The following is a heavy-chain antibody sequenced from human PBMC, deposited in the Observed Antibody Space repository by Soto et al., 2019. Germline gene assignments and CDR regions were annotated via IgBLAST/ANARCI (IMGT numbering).Heavy chain of an antibody. D-gene: IGHD4-17*01. V-gene: IGHV4-31*03. CDR3: AREDYGDYVGGIDY. Sequence: QVQLQESGPGLVKPSQTLSLTCTVSGGSISSGGFYWSWIRQHPGKGLEWIGYIYYSGSTYYNPSLKSRVTISVDTSKNQFSLKLSSVTAADTAVYYCAREDYGDYVGGIDYWGQGTLVTVSS. CDR2: IYYSGST. J-gene: IGHJ4*02. CDR1: GGSISSGGFY.